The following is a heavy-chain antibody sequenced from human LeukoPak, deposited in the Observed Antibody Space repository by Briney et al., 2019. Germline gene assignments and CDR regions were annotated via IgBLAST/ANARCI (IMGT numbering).Heavy chain of an antibody. Sequence: AGGSLRLSCAASGFIFSEYAMDWVRQAPGKGLEWVGEIHHSGSTKYNPSLKSRVTISVDVSQSQFSLKLTSVTAADTAVYYCATEEGYNAYWGQGILVTVSS. V-gene: IGHV4-34*01. CDR1: GFIFSEYA. CDR3: ATEEGYNAY. D-gene: IGHD5-24*01. CDR2: IHHSGST. J-gene: IGHJ4*02.